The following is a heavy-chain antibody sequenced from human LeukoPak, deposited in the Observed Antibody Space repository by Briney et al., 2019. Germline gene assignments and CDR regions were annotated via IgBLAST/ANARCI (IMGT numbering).Heavy chain of an antibody. J-gene: IGHJ4*02. V-gene: IGHV1-2*02. CDR2: INPNSGGT. Sequence: ASVKVSCKASGYTFTGYYMHWVRQAPGQGLEWMGWINPNSGGTNYAQKFQDRVTMTTDTPTSTAYMELRSLTSDDTAVYYCARTMYYYDSSGYYGIDYWGQGTLVTVSS. CDR1: GYTFTGYY. CDR3: ARTMYYYDSSGYYGIDY. D-gene: IGHD3-22*01.